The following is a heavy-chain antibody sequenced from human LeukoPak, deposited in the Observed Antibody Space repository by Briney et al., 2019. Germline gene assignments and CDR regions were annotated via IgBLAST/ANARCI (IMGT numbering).Heavy chain of an antibody. V-gene: IGHV5-51*01. CDR3: ARSYSSSWYRLAAGWFDP. CDR2: IYPGDSDT. J-gene: IGHJ5*02. CDR1: GYSFTSYW. D-gene: IGHD6-13*01. Sequence: GESLKISCKGSGYSFTSYWIGWVRQMPGKALEWMGIIYPGDSDTRYSPSFQGQVTISADKSISTAYLQWSSLKASDTAMYYCARSYSSSWYRLAAGWFDPWGQGTLVTVSS.